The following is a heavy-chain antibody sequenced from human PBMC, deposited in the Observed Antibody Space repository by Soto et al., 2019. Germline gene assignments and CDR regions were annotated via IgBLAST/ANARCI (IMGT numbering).Heavy chain of an antibody. CDR1: GFAFSSYA. D-gene: IGHD6-6*01. V-gene: IGHV3-30-3*01. J-gene: IGHJ6*02. CDR2: ISYDGSNK. Sequence: GGSLRLSCAAAGFAFSSYARHWVRQAPGKGLEWVAVISYDGSNKYYADSVKGRFTISRDNSKNTLYLQMNSLRAEDTAVYYCARSLQYSSSSRGVYDYYRTDAWGQGTTVTVSS. CDR3: ARSLQYSSSSRGVYDYYRTDA.